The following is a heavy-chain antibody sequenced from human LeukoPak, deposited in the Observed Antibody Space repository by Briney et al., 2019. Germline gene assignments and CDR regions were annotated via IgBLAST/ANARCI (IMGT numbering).Heavy chain of an antibody. J-gene: IGHJ4*02. V-gene: IGHV1-2*02. CDR3: ARGAVRVVGYFDY. D-gene: IGHD1-26*01. Sequence: ASVKVSCKASGYTFTGYYLHWVRQAPGQGLEWMGWINPNSGGTNYAQKFQGRVTMTRDTSISTAYMEMSRLTSDDTAVYYCARGAVRVVGYFDYWGQGTLVTVSS. CDR2: INPNSGGT. CDR1: GYTFTGYY.